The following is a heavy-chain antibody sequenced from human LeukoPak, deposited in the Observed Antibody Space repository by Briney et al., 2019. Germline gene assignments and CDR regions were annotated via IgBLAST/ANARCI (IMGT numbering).Heavy chain of an antibody. D-gene: IGHD3/OR15-3a*01. Sequence: PWETLSLTCTVSGVSISSSYSYWGWIRQPQGMGLEWIGSIYYTGNTYYNASLKSQVSISIDTSKNQFSLKLTSVTAADTAVYYCARQTGSGLFILPGGQGTLVTVSS. J-gene: IGHJ4*02. CDR1: GVSISSSYSY. CDR2: IYYTGNT. CDR3: ARQTGSGLFILP. V-gene: IGHV4-39*01.